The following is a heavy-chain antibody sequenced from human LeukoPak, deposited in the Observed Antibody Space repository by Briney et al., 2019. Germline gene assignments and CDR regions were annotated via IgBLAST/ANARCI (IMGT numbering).Heavy chain of an antibody. V-gene: IGHV4-34*01. Sequence: SETQSLTCAVYGGSFSGYYWSWIRQPPGKGLEWIGEINHSGSTNYNPSLKSRVTISVDTSKNQFSLKLSSVTAADTAVCYCARDKYDYVWGSYRYIDYWGQGTLVTVSS. CDR3: ARDKYDYVWGSYRYIDY. D-gene: IGHD3-16*02. J-gene: IGHJ4*02. CDR1: GGSFSGYY. CDR2: INHSGST.